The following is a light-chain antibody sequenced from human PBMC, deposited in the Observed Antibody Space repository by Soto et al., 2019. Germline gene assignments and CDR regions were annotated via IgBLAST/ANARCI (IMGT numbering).Light chain of an antibody. CDR2: LEGSGSY. CDR1: SGHSSYI. CDR3: ETWDSNTHV. Sequence: QPVLTQSSSASASLGSSVKLTCTLSSGHSSYIIAWHQQQPGKAPRYLMKLEGSGSYNKGSGVPDRFSGSSSGADRYLTISNHQFEDEADYYCETWDSNTHVFGGGTQLTVL. J-gene: IGLJ3*02. V-gene: IGLV4-60*02.